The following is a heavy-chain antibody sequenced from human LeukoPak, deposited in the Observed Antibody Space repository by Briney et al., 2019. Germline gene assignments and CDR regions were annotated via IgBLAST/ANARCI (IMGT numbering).Heavy chain of an antibody. CDR1: GFTFSSYS. Sequence: GGSLRLSCAASGFTFSSYSMNWVRQAPGKGLEWVSYISSSSSTKYYADSVKGRFTISRDNAKNSLYLQMNSLRAEDTAVYYCARVGGSGSYRVDYWGQGTLVTVSS. J-gene: IGHJ4*02. CDR3: ARVGGSGSYRVDY. D-gene: IGHD3-10*01. CDR2: ISSSSSTK. V-gene: IGHV3-48*01.